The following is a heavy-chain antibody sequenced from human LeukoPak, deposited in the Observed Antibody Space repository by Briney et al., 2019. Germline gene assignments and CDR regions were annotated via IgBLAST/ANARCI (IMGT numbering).Heavy chain of an antibody. CDR2: IYYSGST. CDR1: GGSISRSSYY. J-gene: IGHJ5*02. V-gene: IGHV4-39*01. Sequence: PSETLSLTCTVSGGSISRSSYYWGWIRQPPGKGLEWIGSIYYSGSTYYNPSLKSRVTISVDTSKNQFSLKLSSVTAADTAVYYCARHCLVAYGDYIWFDPWGQGTLVTVSS. D-gene: IGHD4-17*01. CDR3: ARHCLVAYGDYIWFDP.